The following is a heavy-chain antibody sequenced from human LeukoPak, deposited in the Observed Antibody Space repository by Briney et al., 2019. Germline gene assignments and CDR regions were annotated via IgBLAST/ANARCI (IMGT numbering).Heavy chain of an antibody. Sequence: PSETLSLTCTVSGGSISSSSYYWGWIRQPPGKGLEWIGSIYYSGSTYYNPSLKSRVTISVDTSKNQFSLKLSSVTAADAAVYYCARGSSWSGWFDPWGQGTLVTVSS. V-gene: IGHV4-39*07. J-gene: IGHJ5*02. CDR3: ARGSSWSGWFDP. D-gene: IGHD6-13*01. CDR1: GGSISSSSYY. CDR2: IYYSGST.